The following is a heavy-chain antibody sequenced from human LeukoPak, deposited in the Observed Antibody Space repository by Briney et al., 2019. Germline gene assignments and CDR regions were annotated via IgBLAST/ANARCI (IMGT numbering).Heavy chain of an antibody. CDR2: ISGTGDNT. J-gene: IGHJ4*02. V-gene: IGHV3-23*01. Sequence: PGGSLRLSCAASGFTFSIYSMNWVRQAPGKGLEWVSTISGTGDNTYYADSVKGRFTISRDNSKNTLYVQMNSLRAEDTAIYYCAKKRGSNYGDFDYWGQGTLVTVSS. D-gene: IGHD5-18*01. CDR3: AKKRGSNYGDFDY. CDR1: GFTFSIYS.